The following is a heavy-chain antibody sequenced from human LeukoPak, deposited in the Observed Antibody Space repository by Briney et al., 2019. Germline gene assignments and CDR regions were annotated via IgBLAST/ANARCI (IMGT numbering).Heavy chain of an antibody. Sequence: GGSLRLSCAASGFTFSNYVMHWVRQAPGKGLEWVTFIRYDGSDKDYTDSVKGRFTISRDNSKNTLYLQMNSLRAEDSALYYCAKASSYTGGYFDYWGQGTLVTVPS. V-gene: IGHV3-30*02. J-gene: IGHJ4*02. D-gene: IGHD3-16*01. CDR3: AKASSYTGGYFDY. CDR2: IRYDGSDK. CDR1: GFTFSNYV.